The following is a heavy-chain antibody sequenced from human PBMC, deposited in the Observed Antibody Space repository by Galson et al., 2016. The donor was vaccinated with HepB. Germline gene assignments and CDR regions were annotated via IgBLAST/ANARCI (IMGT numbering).Heavy chain of an antibody. CDR3: AKDKTELRYFDWQSFGAFHM. CDR1: RFTFGSYA. Sequence: SLRLSCAVSRFTFGSYAMRWVRQAPGKGLEWVSSISDNAGSTYYADSVKGRFTISRDNSKNTLYLQMNSLRAEDTAVYYCAKDKTELRYFDWQSFGAFHMWGQGTIVTVS. J-gene: IGHJ3*02. CDR2: ISDNAGST. D-gene: IGHD3-9*01. V-gene: IGHV3-23*01.